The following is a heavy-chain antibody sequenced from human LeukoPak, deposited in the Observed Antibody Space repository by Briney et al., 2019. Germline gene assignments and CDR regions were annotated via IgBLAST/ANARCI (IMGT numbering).Heavy chain of an antibody. CDR3: AREDSSGFWSGYYIPGAFDI. J-gene: IGHJ3*02. Sequence: GASVKVSCKASGYTFTSYGISWVRQAPGQGLEWMGWISAYNGNTNYAQKLQGRVTMTTDTSTSTAYMELRSLRSDDTAVYYCAREDSSGFWSGYYIPGAFDIWGQGTMVTVSS. V-gene: IGHV1-18*01. CDR2: ISAYNGNT. CDR1: GYTFTSYG. D-gene: IGHD3-3*01.